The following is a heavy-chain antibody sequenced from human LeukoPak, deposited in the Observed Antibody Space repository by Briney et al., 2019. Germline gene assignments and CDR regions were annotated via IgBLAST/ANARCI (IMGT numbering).Heavy chain of an antibody. CDR2: INGRGDNT. CDR1: GVIISSYA. D-gene: IGHD2/OR15-2a*01. Sequence: GGSLRPSCAASGVIISSYAMSWVRQAPGKGLEWVSAINGRGDNTYYADFVKGRFTISRDNSKSTVYLQMNSLRTEDTAVYYCAKDRVSPGFNWFDPWGQGTLVTVSS. V-gene: IGHV3-23*01. J-gene: IGHJ5*02. CDR3: AKDRVSPGFNWFDP.